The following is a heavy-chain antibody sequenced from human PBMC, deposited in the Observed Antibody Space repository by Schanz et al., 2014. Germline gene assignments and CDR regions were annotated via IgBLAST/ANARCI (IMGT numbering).Heavy chain of an antibody. CDR1: GYTFTSYD. J-gene: IGHJ4*02. CDR3: ARGSPENMIRGELDY. Sequence: QVQLVQSGAEVKKPGASVKVSCTASGYTFTSYDISWVRQAPGQGLEWLGWMNPNSGNPGFAQKFRGRVTMTRNTSMSTAYMELRSLRSDDTAVYYCARGSPENMIRGELDYWGQGTLXTVSS. D-gene: IGHD3-10*01. V-gene: IGHV1-8*01. CDR2: MNPNSGNP.